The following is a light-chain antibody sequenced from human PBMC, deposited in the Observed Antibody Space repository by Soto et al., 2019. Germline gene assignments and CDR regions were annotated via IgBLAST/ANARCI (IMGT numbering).Light chain of an antibody. CDR1: QSVGSK. V-gene: IGKV3-15*01. J-gene: IGKJ5*01. CDR3: QQLNSYPIT. CDR2: GAS. Sequence: EVVITQSPPTLSVSPGERATLSCRASQSVGSKLAWYQQKLGQAPRLLIYGASTRATGIPARFSGSGSGTEFTLTISSLQSGDFAVYYCQQLNSYPITFGQGTRLEIK.